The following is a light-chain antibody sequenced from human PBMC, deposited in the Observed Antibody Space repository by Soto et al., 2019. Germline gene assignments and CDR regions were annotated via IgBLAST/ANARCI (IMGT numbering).Light chain of an antibody. CDR3: MQGTHWPPYT. CDR2: KVS. CDR1: PSLVHSDGNTF. J-gene: IGKJ2*01. Sequence: DVVMTQSPLSLPVTLGQPASISCRSSPSLVHSDGNTFLNSFQQRPGHSPRRLIYKVSTRDSVVTDRFSGSGSVTDFTLNISRVEAEDVGVDDYMQGTHWPPYTVGQGTKLEIK. V-gene: IGKV2-30*02.